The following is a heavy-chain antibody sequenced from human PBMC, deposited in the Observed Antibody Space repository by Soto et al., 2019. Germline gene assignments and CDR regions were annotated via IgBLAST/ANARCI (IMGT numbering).Heavy chain of an antibody. J-gene: IGHJ4*02. V-gene: IGHV3-23*01. D-gene: IGHD3-10*01. CDR3: AKDPYYSSRA. CDR1: GFTFSSYA. Sequence: EVQLLESGGDLVQPGGSLRLSCAASGFTFSSYAMSWVRQAPGKGLEWVSAIGDSGGTTYYAESVKGRFTISRDNSKNTLYLQMNSLRAEDTAVYYCAKDPYYSSRAWGQGTLVTVSS. CDR2: IGDSGGTT.